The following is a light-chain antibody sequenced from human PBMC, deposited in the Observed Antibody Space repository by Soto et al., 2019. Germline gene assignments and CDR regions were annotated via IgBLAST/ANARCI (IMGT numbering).Light chain of an antibody. V-gene: IGLV2-8*01. CDR2: EVN. Sequence: QSALTQPPSASGSLGQSVTISCSGASSDIGGYNHVAWYQQHPGKAPKLIIYEVNKRPSGVPDRFSGSKSGNTASLTVSGLQAEDEADYSCSSYAGGNNLLFGGGTKVTVL. J-gene: IGLJ2*01. CDR1: SSDIGGYNH. CDR3: SSYAGGNNLL.